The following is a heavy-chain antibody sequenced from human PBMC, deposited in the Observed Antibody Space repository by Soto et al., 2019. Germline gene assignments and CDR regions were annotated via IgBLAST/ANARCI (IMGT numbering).Heavy chain of an antibody. D-gene: IGHD4-17*01. Sequence: SETLSLTCAVSGYSIVSGYYLVWIRQTPGKGLEWIASIYHSGSTYYNPSLKSRVTISVDTSKNQFSLKLTSVTAADTAVYYCARGAATVTPGWFDPWGQGIMVTVSS. CDR3: ARGAATVTPGWFDP. CDR2: IYHSGST. CDR1: GYSIVSGYY. J-gene: IGHJ5*02. V-gene: IGHV4-38-2*01.